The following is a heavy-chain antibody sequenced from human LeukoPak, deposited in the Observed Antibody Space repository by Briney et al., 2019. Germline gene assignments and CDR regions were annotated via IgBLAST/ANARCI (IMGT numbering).Heavy chain of an antibody. CDR1: GGSFSGYY. J-gene: IGHJ4*02. Sequence: SETLSLTCAVYGGSFSGYYWSWIRQPPGKGLEWIGEINHSGSTNYNPSLKSRVTMSVDTSKNQFSLKLSSVTAADTAVYYCATWVYYYGSGSYYLNDYWGQGTLVTVSS. V-gene: IGHV4-34*01. D-gene: IGHD3-10*01. CDR3: ATWVYYYGSGSYYLNDY. CDR2: INHSGST.